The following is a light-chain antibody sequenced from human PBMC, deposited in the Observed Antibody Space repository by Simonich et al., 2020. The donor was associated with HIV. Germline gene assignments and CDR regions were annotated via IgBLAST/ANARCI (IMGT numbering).Light chain of an antibody. CDR1: QSVSSN. CDR3: QQYNNWPPTWT. V-gene: IGKV3-15*01. J-gene: IGKJ1*01. CDR2: GAS. Sequence: EIVMMQSPATLSVSPGERATLSCRASQSVSSNLAWYHQKPGQAPRLLIYGASTSATGIPARFSGSGSGTEFTLTISSMQSEDFAVYYCQQYNNWPPTWTFGQGTKVEIK.